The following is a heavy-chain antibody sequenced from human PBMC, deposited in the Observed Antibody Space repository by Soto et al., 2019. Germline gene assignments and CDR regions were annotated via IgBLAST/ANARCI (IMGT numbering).Heavy chain of an antibody. V-gene: IGHV3-53*01. Sequence: EVQLVESGGDLIQPGGSLRLSCAASGFTVTNSYMAWVRQAPGKGLEWVSVVYTSGRTYHAYSVKGRFTVSRDISTNFFCLQMNKLSAEDMATYYCAGEGFERLYFDQWGRGTLVTVSS. CDR3: AGEGFERLYFDQ. J-gene: IGHJ4*02. CDR1: GFTVTNSY. CDR2: VYTSGRT. D-gene: IGHD1-1*01.